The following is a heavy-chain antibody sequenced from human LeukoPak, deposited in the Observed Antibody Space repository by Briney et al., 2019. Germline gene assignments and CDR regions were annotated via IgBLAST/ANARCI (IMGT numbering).Heavy chain of an antibody. V-gene: IGHV1-18*01. CDR1: GYTFTDYG. J-gene: IGHJ3*02. Sequence: ASVKVSCKASGYTFTDYGISWVRQAPRQGLEWMGWITAGNGNTNYAQKVQGRVTMTTDTSTSTAYMELRSLRSDDTAVYFCARDSARGYSYGYNAFDIWGQGTMVTVSS. CDR2: ITAGNGNT. D-gene: IGHD5-18*01. CDR3: ARDSARGYSYGYNAFDI.